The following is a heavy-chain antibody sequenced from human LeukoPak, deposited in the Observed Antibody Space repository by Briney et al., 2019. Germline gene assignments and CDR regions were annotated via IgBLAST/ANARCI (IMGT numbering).Heavy chain of an antibody. Sequence: PGGSLRLSCAASGFTFSSYGMHWLRQAPGKGLETVAVIWYDGSNKYYADSVKGRFTISRDNSKNTLYLQINSLRAEDTAVYYCARGTYYYDSSGYPTDYWGQGTLVTVSS. CDR3: ARGTYYYDSSGYPTDY. CDR1: GFTFSSYG. J-gene: IGHJ4*02. CDR2: IWYDGSNK. V-gene: IGHV3-33*01. D-gene: IGHD3-22*01.